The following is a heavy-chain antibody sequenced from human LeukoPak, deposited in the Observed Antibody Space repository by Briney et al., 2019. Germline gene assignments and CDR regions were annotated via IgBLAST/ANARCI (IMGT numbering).Heavy chain of an antibody. D-gene: IGHD3-3*01. CDR1: GYTFTGYY. J-gene: IGHJ3*02. CDR3: ARLTYYDFWSGYNYAFDI. CDR2: INASSGGT. Sequence: ASVKVSCKASGYTFTGYYMHWVRQAPGHGLEWMGWINASSGGTNYAQKFQGRVTMTRDTSISTAYMELSRLRSDDTAVYYCARLTYYDFWSGYNYAFDIWGQGTMVTVSS. V-gene: IGHV1-2*02.